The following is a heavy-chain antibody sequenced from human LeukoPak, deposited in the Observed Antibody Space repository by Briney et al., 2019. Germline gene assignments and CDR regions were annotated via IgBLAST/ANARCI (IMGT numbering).Heavy chain of an antibody. D-gene: IGHD5-24*01. Sequence: SETLSLICTVSGRPIKSYYWRWLRQPPGKGLEWIGYIYYCGCTYYHPSLKSRVTISVGTSKNQFSLKLSSVTAADTAVYYCAKDPRSGQGRRWLQSANDYWGQGTLVTVSS. CDR2: IYYCGCT. J-gene: IGHJ4*02. CDR3: AKDPRSGQGRRWLQSANDY. CDR1: GRPIKSYY. V-gene: IGHV4-59*12.